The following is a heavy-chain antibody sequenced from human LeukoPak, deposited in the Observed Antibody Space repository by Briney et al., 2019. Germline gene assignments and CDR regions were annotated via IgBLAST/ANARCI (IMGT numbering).Heavy chain of an antibody. J-gene: IGHJ4*02. CDR1: GFTFSSYS. D-gene: IGHD7-27*01. Sequence: GGSLRLSWAASGFTFSSYSMNWVRQAPGKGLEGVSYISSSSSTIYYADSVKGRFTISRDSAKNSLYLQMNSLRAEDTAVYYCVRDKLTGASRLDYWGQGTLLTVSS. CDR2: ISSSSSTI. V-gene: IGHV3-48*04. CDR3: VRDKLTGASRLDY.